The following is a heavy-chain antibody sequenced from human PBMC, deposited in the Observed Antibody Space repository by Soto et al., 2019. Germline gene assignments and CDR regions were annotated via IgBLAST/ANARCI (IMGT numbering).Heavy chain of an antibody. CDR3: AAERAYFHDSNGYLSIDF. CDR1: GFSFSDAW. CDR2: VKSKTDGETA. D-gene: IGHD3-22*01. V-gene: IGHV3-15*07. Sequence: EVQLVESGGGLVKPEGSLRLSCAASGFSFSDAWLNWVRQAPGKGLEWVGRVKSKTDGETADYATFVKGRFTISRDDSKNALYLQMNSLKTEDTAVYYCAAERAYFHDSNGYLSIDFWGQGTLVTVSS. J-gene: IGHJ4*02.